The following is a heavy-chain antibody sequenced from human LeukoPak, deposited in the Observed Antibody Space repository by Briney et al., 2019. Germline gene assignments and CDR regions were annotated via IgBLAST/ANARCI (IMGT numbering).Heavy chain of an antibody. Sequence: SVKVSCKASGGTFSSYAISWVRQAPGQGLEWMGGIIPIFGTANYAQKFQGRVTITADESTSTAYMELSSLRSEDTAVYHCARDVAARPLFDYYYYGMDVWGQGTTVTVSS. CDR3: ARDVAARPLFDYYYYGMDV. D-gene: IGHD6-6*01. CDR1: GGTFSSYA. V-gene: IGHV1-69*01. J-gene: IGHJ6*02. CDR2: IIPIFGTA.